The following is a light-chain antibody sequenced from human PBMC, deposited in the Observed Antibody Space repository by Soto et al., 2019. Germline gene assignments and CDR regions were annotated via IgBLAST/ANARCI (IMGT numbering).Light chain of an antibody. CDR2: GAS. CDR1: QSISTH. Sequence: DIQMTQSPSSLSASVGDRVSITCRASQSISTHLNWYQQKPGKAPNLLIFGASSLQSGVPSRFSGSGYGTDFTLTITSLQPEDFETYHCQQSYSTPYTFGQGTKVDIK. V-gene: IGKV1-39*01. J-gene: IGKJ2*01. CDR3: QQSYSTPYT.